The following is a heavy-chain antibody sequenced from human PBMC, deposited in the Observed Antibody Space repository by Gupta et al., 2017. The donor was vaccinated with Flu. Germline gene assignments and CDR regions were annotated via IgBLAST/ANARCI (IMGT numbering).Heavy chain of an antibody. Sequence: GLEWVSDIRSSGGTKYYADSVKGRYTISRDNSKNTLYLQMNSLRAEDTAVYYCVRGRYCSSTSCYERGWYFDLWGRGTLVTVSS. D-gene: IGHD2-2*01. CDR3: VRGRYCSSTSCYERGWYFDL. CDR2: IRSSGGTK. J-gene: IGHJ2*01. V-gene: IGHV3-23*01.